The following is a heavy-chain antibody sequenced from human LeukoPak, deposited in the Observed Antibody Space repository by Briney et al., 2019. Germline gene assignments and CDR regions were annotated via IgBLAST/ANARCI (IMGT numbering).Heavy chain of an antibody. J-gene: IGHJ4*02. CDR2: ISSSSNTI. Sequence: GGSLRLFCAPSGLTFSIYSMNWVRQAPGEGLEWLSYISSSSNTIYYADPVKGRFTIYRDNTKNSLYLQMSSLRAEDTAVYYCATPVGATRDFDYWGQGTLVTVSS. CDR1: GLTFSIYS. V-gene: IGHV3-48*01. D-gene: IGHD1-26*01. CDR3: ATPVGATRDFDY.